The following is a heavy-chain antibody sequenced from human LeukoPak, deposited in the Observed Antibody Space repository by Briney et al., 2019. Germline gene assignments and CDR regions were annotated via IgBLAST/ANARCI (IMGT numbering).Heavy chain of an antibody. CDR3: ATWAFYHGLDV. CDR1: GFTFHAFE. Sequence: GGSLRLSCAASGFTFHAFEMRWVRQAPGKGLEWVSLIKSDGGKTDYADSVRGRFTISRDNGKNSLYLQMNSLRSEDTALYYCATWAFYHGLDVWGQGTTVTVSS. J-gene: IGHJ6*02. CDR2: IKSDGGKT. D-gene: IGHD1-26*01. V-gene: IGHV3-43*02.